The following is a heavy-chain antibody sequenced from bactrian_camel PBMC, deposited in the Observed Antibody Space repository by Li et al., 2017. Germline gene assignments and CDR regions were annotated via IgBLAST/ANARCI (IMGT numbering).Heavy chain of an antibody. J-gene: IGHJ6*01. Sequence: VQLVESGGGLVQPGGSLRLSCAASGFTFSSYAMTWVRQAPGKGLEWVSLITNSGTATYYLDSVKGRFTMSGDNAENTVYLQLNSLKTEDTAMYYCAAEGYRDSRNEYEGGFAYWGQGTQVTVS. CDR3: AAEGYRDSRNEYEGGFAY. CDR1: GFTFSSYA. D-gene: IGHD5*01. CDR2: ITNSGTAT. V-gene: IGHV3S40*01.